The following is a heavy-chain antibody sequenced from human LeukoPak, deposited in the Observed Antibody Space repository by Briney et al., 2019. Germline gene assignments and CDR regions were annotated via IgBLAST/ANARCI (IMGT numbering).Heavy chain of an antibody. D-gene: IGHD4-23*01. Sequence: ASVKVSFKASGGTFRSNAISWVRQAPGQGLEWMGGITPIFGTANYAQKFQGRVTITAVESMSTACMELSSLRSEDTAVYYCARGWLAETTVVTPYNYWGQGTLVTVSS. J-gene: IGHJ4*02. V-gene: IGHV1-69*13. CDR3: ARGWLAETTVVTPYNY. CDR2: ITPIFGTA. CDR1: GGTFRSNA.